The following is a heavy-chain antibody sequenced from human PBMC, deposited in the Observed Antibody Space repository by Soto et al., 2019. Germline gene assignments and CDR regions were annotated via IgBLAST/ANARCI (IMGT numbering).Heavy chain of an antibody. CDR2: IHQSGST. V-gene: IGHV4-4*02. J-gene: IGHJ4*02. D-gene: IGHD5-12*01. Sequence: QVQVQESGPGLLKPSGTLSLTCAVSGGSISSIDWWSWVRQPPGKGLEWIGEIHQSGSTHYNPSPHRRVTISVDISKNQLSLSLTSVTAADTAVYYCVRAGGYDPKVNWGQGTQVTVSS. CDR3: VRAGGYDPKVN. CDR1: GGSISSIDW.